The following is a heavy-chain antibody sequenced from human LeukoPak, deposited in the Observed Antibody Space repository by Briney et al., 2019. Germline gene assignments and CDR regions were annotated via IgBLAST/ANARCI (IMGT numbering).Heavy chain of an antibody. CDR3: AGNYYGSGSYYSEDRY. CDR1: GGSISSGSYY. CDR2: IYTSGST. Sequence: SETLSLTCTVSGGSISSGSYYWSWIRQPAGKGLEWIGRIYTSGSTNYNPSLKSRVTISVDTSKNQFSLKLSSVTAADTAVYYCAGNYYGSGSYYSEDRYWGQGTLVTVSP. D-gene: IGHD3-10*01. J-gene: IGHJ4*02. V-gene: IGHV4-61*02.